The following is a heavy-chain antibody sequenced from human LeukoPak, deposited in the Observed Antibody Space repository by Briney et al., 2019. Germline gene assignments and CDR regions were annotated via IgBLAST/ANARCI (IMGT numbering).Heavy chain of an antibody. V-gene: IGHV4-59*01. Sequence: SETLSLTCTVSGGSISSYYWSWIRQPPGKGLEWIGYIYYSGYTNYNPSLKSRVTISVDTSKNQFSLKLSSVTAADTAVYYCARSRVRGVPGAFDIWGQGTMVTVSS. CDR1: GGSISSYY. CDR3: ARSRVRGVPGAFDI. CDR2: IYYSGYT. J-gene: IGHJ3*02. D-gene: IGHD3-10*01.